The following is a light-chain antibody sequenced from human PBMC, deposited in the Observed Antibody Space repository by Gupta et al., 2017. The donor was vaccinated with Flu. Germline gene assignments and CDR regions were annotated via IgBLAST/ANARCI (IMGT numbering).Light chain of an antibody. Sequence: RGTIPCSGYSSNVGSNVVNWFQQLPGTAPKLLIYSNSQRPSEVPDRFSGSKSDASATLAISGLQAEDEADYYCATWDGSLRGWVFGGGTKLTVL. J-gene: IGLJ3*02. CDR1: SSNVGSNV. CDR3: ATWDGSLRGWV. CDR2: SNS. V-gene: IGLV1-44*01.